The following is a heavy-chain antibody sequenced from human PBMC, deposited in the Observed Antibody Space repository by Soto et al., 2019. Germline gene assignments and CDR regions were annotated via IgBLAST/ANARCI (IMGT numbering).Heavy chain of an antibody. V-gene: IGHV3-15*01. CDR3: TTSGSAMVRGVIWY. D-gene: IGHD3-10*01. Sequence: EVQLVESGGGLVKPGGSLRLSCAASGFTFSNAWMSWVRQAPGKGLEWVGRIKSKTDGGTTDYAAPVKGRFTISRDDLKNTLYLQMNSLKTEDTAVYYCTTSGSAMVRGVIWYWGQGTLVTVSS. CDR2: IKSKTDGGTT. J-gene: IGHJ4*02. CDR1: GFTFSNAW.